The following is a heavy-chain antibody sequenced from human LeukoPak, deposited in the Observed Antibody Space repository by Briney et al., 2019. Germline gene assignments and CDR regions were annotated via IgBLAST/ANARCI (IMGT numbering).Heavy chain of an antibody. D-gene: IGHD6-6*01. CDR1: GYRFTSYW. V-gene: IGHV5-51*01. CDR3: ASSSHGDYVDY. Sequence: GESLKFSCKGSGYRFTSYWISGVRKMPGKGLDWLRIFYPVDSDKKYSPSFQGQVTMSADKSISTAYLQWSSLKASDTAMYYCASSSHGDYVDYWGQGTLVTVSS. J-gene: IGHJ4*02. CDR2: FYPVDSDK.